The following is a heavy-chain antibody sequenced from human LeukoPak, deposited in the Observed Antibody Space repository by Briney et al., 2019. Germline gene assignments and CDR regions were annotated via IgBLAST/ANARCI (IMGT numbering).Heavy chain of an antibody. Sequence: GGSLRLSCAASEFTFSSYSMHWLRQAPGKGLEYVASISNNGGSTYYANSVKGRFTVSRDNSKNTLYLQMGSLRGEDMAMYYCARLAVAGTFSWYDPWGQGTLVTVSS. D-gene: IGHD6-19*01. J-gene: IGHJ5*02. CDR1: EFTFSSYS. CDR2: ISNNGGST. CDR3: ARLAVAGTFSWYDP. V-gene: IGHV3-64*01.